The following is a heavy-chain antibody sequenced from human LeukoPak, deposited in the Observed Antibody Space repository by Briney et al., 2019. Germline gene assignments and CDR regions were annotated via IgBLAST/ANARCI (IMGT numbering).Heavy chain of an antibody. CDR3: ARSRGLPNY. J-gene: IGHJ4*02. CDR2: ISGYDGDT. V-gene: IGHV1-18*01. D-gene: IGHD2-15*01. Sequence: ASVKVSCKASGYTFTSYTISWVRQAPGQGLEWMGWISGYDGDTNYAQKLQGRVTMTTDTSTSTAYMELRSLRPDDTAVYYCARSRGLPNYWGQGTLVTVSS. CDR1: GYTFTSYT.